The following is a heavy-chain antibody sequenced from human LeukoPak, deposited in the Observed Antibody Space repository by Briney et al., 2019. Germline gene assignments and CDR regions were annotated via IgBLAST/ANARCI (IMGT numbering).Heavy chain of an antibody. D-gene: IGHD6-19*01. CDR2: IIPIFGTA. J-gene: IGHJ3*02. V-gene: IGHV1-69*13. CDR3: ARGVAGDAFDI. Sequence: ASVKVSCKASGGTFSSYAISWVRQVPGQGLEWMGGIIPIFGTANYAQKFQGRVTITADESTSTAYMELSSLRSEDTAVYYCARGVAGDAFDIWGQGTMVTVSS. CDR1: GGTFSSYA.